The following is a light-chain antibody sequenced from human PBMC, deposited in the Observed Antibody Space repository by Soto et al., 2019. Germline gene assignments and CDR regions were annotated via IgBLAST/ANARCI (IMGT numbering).Light chain of an antibody. Sequence: QSVLTQPPSASGSPGQSVTISCTGTASDVGGYNFVSWYQQHPGQAPKLIIYEVTRRPSGVPDRFSGSKSGNTASLTVSGLQADDEAYFYCSSYASFNTWVFGGGTKLTVL. J-gene: IGLJ3*02. CDR1: ASDVGGYNF. CDR2: EVT. V-gene: IGLV2-8*01. CDR3: SSYASFNTWV.